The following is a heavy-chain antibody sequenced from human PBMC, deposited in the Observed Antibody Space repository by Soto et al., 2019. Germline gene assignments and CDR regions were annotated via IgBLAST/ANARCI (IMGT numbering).Heavy chain of an antibody. CDR2: ISPSGSP. CDR1: GASVNSGGYS. CDR3: TRGVLA. D-gene: IGHD2-8*01. Sequence: TLSLTCPVSGASVNSGGYSWSWIRQPPGKGLEGIGFISPSGSPAYNPSLKSRVTISVDRANNQISREISSVTAAETAVYYCTRGVLAWGPGTLVTGSS. J-gene: IGHJ5*01. V-gene: IGHV4-30-2*01.